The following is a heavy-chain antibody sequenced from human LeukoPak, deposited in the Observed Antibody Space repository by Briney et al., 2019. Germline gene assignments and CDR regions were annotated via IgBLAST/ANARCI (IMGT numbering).Heavy chain of an antibody. CDR1: GGSFSGYY. CDR2: INHSGST. Sequence: PSETLSLTCAVYGGSFSGYYWSWIRQPTGKGLEWIGEINHSGSTNYNPSLKSRVTISVDTSKNQFSLKLSSVTAADTAVYYCARGRGYSYGQRGNFDYWGQGTLVTVSS. D-gene: IGHD5-18*01. J-gene: IGHJ4*02. CDR3: ARGRGYSYGQRGNFDY. V-gene: IGHV4-34*01.